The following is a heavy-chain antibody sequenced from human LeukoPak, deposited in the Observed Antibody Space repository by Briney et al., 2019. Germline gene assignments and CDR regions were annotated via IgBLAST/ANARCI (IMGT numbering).Heavy chain of an antibody. CDR3: ARRQTEAAGYADNSNWLDP. Sequence: PSEPLTLPCAVSVGPLSIYFWNWIRQTPGKGLEGLGCITYSGNTIFNPPLKRVIPIQVKTYKHQFFLKLSSVSGADDAVFYCARRQTEAAGYADNSNWLDPWGQGTLVTVSP. CDR2: ITYSGNT. CDR1: VGPLSIYF. D-gene: IGHD5-12*01. V-gene: IGHV4-59*08. J-gene: IGHJ5*02.